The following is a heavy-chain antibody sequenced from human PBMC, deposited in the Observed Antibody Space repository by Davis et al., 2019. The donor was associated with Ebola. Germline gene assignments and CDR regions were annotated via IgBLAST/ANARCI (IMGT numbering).Heavy chain of an antibody. CDR3: ARAGIGFYYGLDV. D-gene: IGHD3-10*01. CDR2: ISYDGSNK. Sequence: GESLKISCAASGFTFSSYAMHWVRQAPGKGLEWVAVISYDGSNKYYADSVKGRFSISRENGKNSLYLQMNNLRAGDTAIYYCARAGIGFYYGLDVWGKGTTAIVSS. J-gene: IGHJ6*04. V-gene: IGHV3-30*14. CDR1: GFTFSSYA.